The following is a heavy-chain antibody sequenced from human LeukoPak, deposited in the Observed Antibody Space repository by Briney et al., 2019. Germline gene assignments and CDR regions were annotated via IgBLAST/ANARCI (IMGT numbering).Heavy chain of an antibody. CDR1: GYSTSSGYY. CDR2: IYPSGTT. J-gene: IGHJ4*02. D-gene: IGHD3-22*01. Sequence: SETLSLTRTVSGYSTSSGYYWAWIRQPPGKGLEWIGNIYPSGTTYYNPSLKSRVTISVDTSKNQFSLKLSSVTAADTAVYYCAREGHYQDSNGCNWGQGTLVTVSS. CDR3: AREGHYQDSNGCN. V-gene: IGHV4-38-2*02.